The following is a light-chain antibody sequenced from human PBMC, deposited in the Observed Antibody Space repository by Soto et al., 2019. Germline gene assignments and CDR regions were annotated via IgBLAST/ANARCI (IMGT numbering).Light chain of an antibody. CDR2: DAS. V-gene: IGKV3-11*01. J-gene: IGKJ2*01. Sequence: EIVLTQSPATLSLSPGERATLSCRASQSVSSYLAWYQQKPGQAPRLLIYDASNRATGIPARFSGGGSGTAFTLTISSLATDDFAVYYCQQRFNWPRFTFGQGTKLEIK. CDR1: QSVSSY. CDR3: QQRFNWPRFT.